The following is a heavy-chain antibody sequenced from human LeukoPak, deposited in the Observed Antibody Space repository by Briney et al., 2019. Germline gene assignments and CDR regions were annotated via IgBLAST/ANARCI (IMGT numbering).Heavy chain of an antibody. Sequence: SETLSLTCTVSGGSISSYYGSWIRQPAGKGLEWIGRIYTIGSTNYNPSLKSRVTMSVDTSKNQFALKLSSVTAADTAVYYCARGGQWLPDWYFDLWGRGTLVTVSS. J-gene: IGHJ2*01. CDR3: ARGGQWLPDWYFDL. CDR1: GGSISSYY. V-gene: IGHV4-4*07. D-gene: IGHD6-19*01. CDR2: IYTIGST.